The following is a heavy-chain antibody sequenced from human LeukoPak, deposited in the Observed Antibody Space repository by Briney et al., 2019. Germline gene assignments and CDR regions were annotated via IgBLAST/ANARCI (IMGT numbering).Heavy chain of an antibody. Sequence: PGGSLRLSCAASGFTFSSNWMHWVRPALGRGLLWVSRINTDGSSTTYADSVKGRFTISRDNAKNTLYLQMNSLKAEDTAVYYCASGVRAQYTSGGWSWFDPWGQGTLVTVSS. J-gene: IGHJ5*02. D-gene: IGHD6-19*01. CDR3: ASGVRAQYTSGGWSWFDP. V-gene: IGHV3-74*01. CDR1: GFTFSSNW. CDR2: INTDGSST.